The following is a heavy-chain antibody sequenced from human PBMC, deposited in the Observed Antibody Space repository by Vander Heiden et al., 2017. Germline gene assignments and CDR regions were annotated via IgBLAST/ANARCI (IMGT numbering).Heavy chain of an antibody. D-gene: IGHD2-15*01. J-gene: IGHJ5*02. CDR2: IYYSGST. CDR3: ARDLEYGSGGSCYSGNWFDP. V-gene: IGHV4-31*03. CDR1: GGSISSGGYY. Sequence: QVQLQESGPRLVKPSQTLSLTCTVSGGSISSGGYYWSWIRQHPGKGLEWIGYIYYSGSTYYNPSLKRRVTISVDTSKNQFSLKLSSVTAAQTAVYSCARDLEYGSGGSCYSGNWFDPWGQGTLVTVSS.